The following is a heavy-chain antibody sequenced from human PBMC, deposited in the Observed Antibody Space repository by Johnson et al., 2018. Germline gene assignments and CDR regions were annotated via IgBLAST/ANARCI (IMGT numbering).Heavy chain of an antibody. D-gene: IGHD3-22*01. J-gene: IGHJ3*02. CDR1: GFTFSNAW. CDR2: IKTKTDGGTT. Sequence: EVELVESGGGLVKPGGSLRVSCAASGFTFSNAWMSWVRQAPGQGLEWVGRIKTKTDGGTTDYAAAVKGRFTISRDDSKNTVYVQMNSLKTEDTAVYYCTTDLAMIGGDIWGQGTMVTVSS. CDR3: TTDLAMIGGDI. V-gene: IGHV3-15*05.